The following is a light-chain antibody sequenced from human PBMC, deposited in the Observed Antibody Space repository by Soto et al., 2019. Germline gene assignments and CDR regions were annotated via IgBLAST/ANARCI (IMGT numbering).Light chain of an antibody. CDR2: GNN. CDR1: SSNIGAGFD. CDR3: PSYDNSPVV. V-gene: IGLV1-40*01. J-gene: IGLJ2*01. Sequence: QSVLTQPPSVSGAPGQRVTISCTGSSSNIGAGFDVHWYQQLPGEAPKLLIYGNNNRPSGLPDRFSGSKSGTSASLAITGLPAEEDAVYYCPSYDNSPVVFGGGTKLTVL.